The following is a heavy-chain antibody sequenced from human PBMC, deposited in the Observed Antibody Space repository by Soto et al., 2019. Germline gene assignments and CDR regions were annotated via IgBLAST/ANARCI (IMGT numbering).Heavy chain of an antibody. CDR1: GFTFSSYV. V-gene: IGHV3-21*01. Sequence: EVQLVESGGGLVKPGGSLRLSCAASGFTFSSYVMNWVRQAPGRGLEWVASISYSTTYIHYADSLKGRFTISRDNARNSLYLQINSLRVEDTAIYYCARTEMVAESEFFDYWGQGTLVTVSS. CDR3: ARTEMVAESEFFDY. CDR2: ISYSTTYI. D-gene: IGHD6-19*01. J-gene: IGHJ4*02.